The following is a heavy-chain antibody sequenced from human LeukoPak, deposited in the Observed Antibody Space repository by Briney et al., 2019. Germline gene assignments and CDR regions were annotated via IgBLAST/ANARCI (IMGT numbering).Heavy chain of an antibody. D-gene: IGHD3-22*01. Sequence: PSETLSLTCAVYGGSFSGYYWSWIRQPPGKGLEWIGEINHSGSTNYNPSLKSRVTISVDTSKNQFSLKLSSVTAADTAVYYCARGDKRYYYDSSGIDYWGQGTLVTVPS. V-gene: IGHV4-34*01. CDR1: GGSFSGYY. CDR2: INHSGST. J-gene: IGHJ4*02. CDR3: ARGDKRYYYDSSGIDY.